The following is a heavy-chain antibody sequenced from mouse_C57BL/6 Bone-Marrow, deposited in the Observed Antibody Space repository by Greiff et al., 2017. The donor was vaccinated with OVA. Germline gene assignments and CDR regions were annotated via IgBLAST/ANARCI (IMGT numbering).Heavy chain of an antibody. V-gene: IGHV1-19*01. CDR1: GYTFTDYY. CDR2: INPYNGGT. CDR3: ARGDYSNYGPIEMDY. D-gene: IGHD2-5*01. Sequence: EVQLQQSGPVLVKPGASVKMSCKASGYTFTDYYMNWVKQSHGKSLEWIGVINPYNGGTSYNQKFKGKATLTVDKSSSTAYMELNSLTSEDSAVYYCARGDYSNYGPIEMDYWGQGTSVTVSS. J-gene: IGHJ4*01.